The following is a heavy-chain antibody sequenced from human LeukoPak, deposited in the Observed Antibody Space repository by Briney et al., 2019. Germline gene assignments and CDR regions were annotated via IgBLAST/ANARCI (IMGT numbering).Heavy chain of an antibody. Sequence: PSETLSLTCAVYGGSFSGYYWSWIRQPPGKGLEWIGEINHSGSTNYNPSLKSRVTISVDTSKNQFSLKLSSVTAADTAVYYCARDGRRDGYKSDFDYWGQGTLVTVSS. J-gene: IGHJ4*02. CDR3: ARDGRRDGYKSDFDY. V-gene: IGHV4-34*01. CDR1: GGSFSGYY. CDR2: INHSGST. D-gene: IGHD5-24*01.